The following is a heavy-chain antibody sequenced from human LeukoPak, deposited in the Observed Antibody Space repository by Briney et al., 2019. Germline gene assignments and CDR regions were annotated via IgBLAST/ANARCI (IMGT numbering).Heavy chain of an antibody. CDR3: ARAQQSYYYYYMDV. CDR2: INAGNGNT. V-gene: IGHV1-3*01. Sequence: ASVKVSCKASGYTFTSYAMHWVRQAPGQRLEWMGWINAGNGNTKYSQELQGRVTMTTDTSTSTAYMELRSLRSDDTAVYYCARAQQSYYYYYMDVWGKGTTVTISS. J-gene: IGHJ6*03. D-gene: IGHD6-13*01. CDR1: GYTFTSYA.